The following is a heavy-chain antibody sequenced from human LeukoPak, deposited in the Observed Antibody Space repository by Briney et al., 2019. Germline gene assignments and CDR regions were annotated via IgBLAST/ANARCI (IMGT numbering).Heavy chain of an antibody. Sequence: GGSLRLSCAASGFTFSSYAMSWVRQAPGKGLEGVSGISANGDTTKYADPVKGRFTISRDNAKNTVLLQMNSLRDDDTAVYYCAKEGRIAAGTGDHFDYWGQGTLVTVSS. J-gene: IGHJ4*02. CDR2: ISANGDTT. CDR1: GFTFSSYA. CDR3: AKEGRIAAGTGDHFDY. D-gene: IGHD6-13*01. V-gene: IGHV3-23*01.